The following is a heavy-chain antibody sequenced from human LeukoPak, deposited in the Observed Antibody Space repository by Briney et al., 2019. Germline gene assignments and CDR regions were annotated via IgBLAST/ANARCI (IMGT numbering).Heavy chain of an antibody. Sequence: GASVKVSCKASGYTFTGYYIHWVRQAPGQGLEWMGWINPHSGGTNYAQKFQGRVTMTRDTSISTAYMELNRLRSDDTAVYYCARDVGEYCSSVSCYASNYWGQGTLVTVSS. J-gene: IGHJ4*02. D-gene: IGHD2-2*01. V-gene: IGHV1-2*02. CDR1: GYTFTGYY. CDR3: ARDVGEYCSSVSCYASNY. CDR2: INPHSGGT.